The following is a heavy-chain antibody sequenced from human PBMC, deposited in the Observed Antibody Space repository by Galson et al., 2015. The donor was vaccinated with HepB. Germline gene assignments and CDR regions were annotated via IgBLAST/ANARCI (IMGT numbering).Heavy chain of an antibody. CDR3: ARRAAANQIDY. CDR1: GLTFSNLW. J-gene: IGHJ4*02. D-gene: IGHD6-13*01. V-gene: IGHV3-7*03. Sequence: SLRLSCAASGLTFSNLWMSWVRQAPGKGLEWVANINPDGSVTSYVDSVKGRFTISRDNAKDSLFLQMNSLRAEDTAVYYCARRAAANQIDYWGQGTLVTVSS. CDR2: INPDGSVT.